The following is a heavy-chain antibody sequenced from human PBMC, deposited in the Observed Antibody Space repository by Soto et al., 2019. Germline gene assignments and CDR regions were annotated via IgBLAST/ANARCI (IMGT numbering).Heavy chain of an antibody. D-gene: IGHD2-2*02. V-gene: IGHV6-1*01. CDR1: GDSVSSNSAA. CDR2: TYYRSKWYN. CDR3: ARYTNAWYLDY. Sequence: SQTLSLTCAISGDSVSSNSAAWNWIRQSPSGGLEWLGRTYYRSKWYNEYALSVKSRIIINPDTSKNQFSLQLTSVTPDDTAINYCARYTNAWYLDYWGQGTRVTVSS. J-gene: IGHJ4*02.